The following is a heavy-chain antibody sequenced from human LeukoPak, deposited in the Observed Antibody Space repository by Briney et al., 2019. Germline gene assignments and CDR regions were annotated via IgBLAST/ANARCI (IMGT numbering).Heavy chain of an antibody. CDR1: GFTFNNYW. J-gene: IGHJ6*03. CDR3: ARATWDPNYYYYMDV. V-gene: IGHV3-21*01. D-gene: IGHD1-26*01. Sequence: PGGSLRLSCEASGFTFNNYWMSWVRQAPGKGLEWVSSISSSSSYIYYADSVKGRFTISRDNAKNSLFLQMNSLRAEDTAVYFCARATWDPNYYYYMDVWGKGTTVTISS. CDR2: ISSSSSYI.